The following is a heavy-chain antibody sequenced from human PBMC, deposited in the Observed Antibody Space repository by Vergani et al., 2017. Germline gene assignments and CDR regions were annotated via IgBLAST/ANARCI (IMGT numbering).Heavy chain of an antibody. CDR2: ISYDGSNK. J-gene: IGHJ4*02. Sequence: QVQLVESGVGVVQPGRSLRLSCAASGFTFSSYAMHWVRQAPGKGLEWVAVISYDGSNKYYADSVKGRFTISRDNSKNTLYLQMNSLRAEDTAVYYCARDPLRGAATILDYWGQGTLVTVSS. D-gene: IGHD5-24*01. CDR3: ARDPLRGAATILDY. CDR1: GFTFSSYA. V-gene: IGHV3-30-3*01.